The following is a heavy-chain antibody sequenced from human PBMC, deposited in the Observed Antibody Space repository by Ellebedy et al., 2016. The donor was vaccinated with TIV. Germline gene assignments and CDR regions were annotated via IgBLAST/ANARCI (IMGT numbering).Heavy chain of an antibody. J-gene: IGHJ4*02. D-gene: IGHD2-15*01. CDR3: ARDRHCSGGSCFVFDY. CDR1: GFTFSSYW. Sequence: GESLKISXAASGFTFSSYWMHWVRQAPGKGLVWVSRINSDGSSTSYADSVKGRFTISRDNAKNSLYLQMNSLRAEDTAVYYCARDRHCSGGSCFVFDYWGQGTLVTVSS. CDR2: INSDGSST. V-gene: IGHV3-74*01.